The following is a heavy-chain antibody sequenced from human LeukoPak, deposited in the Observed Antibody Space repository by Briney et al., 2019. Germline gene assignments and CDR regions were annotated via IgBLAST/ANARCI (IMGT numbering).Heavy chain of an antibody. CDR1: GFTFSSYE. Sequence: PGGSLRLSCAASGFTFSSYEMSWVRQAPGKGLEWVSYISSSGSTIYYADSVKGRFTISRDNAKNSLYLQMNSLRAEDTAVYYCARESYSYDSSGYYYLDYWGQGTLVTVSS. J-gene: IGHJ4*02. CDR3: ARESYSYDSSGYYYLDY. V-gene: IGHV3-48*03. D-gene: IGHD3-22*01. CDR2: ISSSGSTI.